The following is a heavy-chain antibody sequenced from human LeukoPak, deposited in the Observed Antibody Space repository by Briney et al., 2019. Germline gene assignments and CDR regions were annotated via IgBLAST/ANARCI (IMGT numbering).Heavy chain of an antibody. V-gene: IGHV1-2*06. Sequence: ASVKVSCKASGYTFTDYYLHWARQAPGQGLEWVGRIKPDSGGTNCAQKFQGRVTLTMDMSITTAYMELSTLTSDDTAIYFCARDFRSSSGHYYYMDVWANGTAVSVSS. J-gene: IGHJ6*03. D-gene: IGHD6-6*01. CDR2: IKPDSGGT. CDR3: ARDFRSSSGHYYYMDV. CDR1: GYTFTDYY.